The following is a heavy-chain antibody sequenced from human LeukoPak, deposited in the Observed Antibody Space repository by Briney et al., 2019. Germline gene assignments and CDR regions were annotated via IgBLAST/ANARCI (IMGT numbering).Heavy chain of an antibody. CDR3: TRDYSSSSGRAFDI. V-gene: IGHV3-7*01. D-gene: IGHD6-6*01. J-gene: IGHJ3*02. CDR1: GITFSRFW. Sequence: GGSLRLSCAASGITFSRFWMSWVRQAPGKGLQWVANIDQDGSGKHYVDSVKGRFTISRDNAKNSLYLQMNSLRAEDTAVYYCTRDYSSSSGRAFDIWGQGTMVTVSS. CDR2: IDQDGSGK.